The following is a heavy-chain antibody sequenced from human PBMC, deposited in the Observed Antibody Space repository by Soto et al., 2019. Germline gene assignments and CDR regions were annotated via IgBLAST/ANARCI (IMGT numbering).Heavy chain of an antibody. CDR2: ISYDGSNK. CDR1: GFTFSSYG. Sequence: GGSLRLSCAASGFTFSSYGMHWVRQAPGKGLEWVAVISYDGSNKYYADSVKGRFTISRDNSKNTLYLQMNSLRAEDTAVYYCARHFSVDYFDYWGQGALVTVSS. V-gene: IGHV3-30*03. J-gene: IGHJ4*02. CDR3: ARHFSVDYFDY.